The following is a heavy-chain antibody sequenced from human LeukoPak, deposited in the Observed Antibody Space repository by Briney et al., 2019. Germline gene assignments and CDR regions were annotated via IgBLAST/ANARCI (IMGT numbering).Heavy chain of an antibody. CDR3: ARVMYYYDSSGSDAFDI. CDR1: GGSFSGYY. CDR2: INHSGST. J-gene: IGHJ3*02. D-gene: IGHD3-22*01. Sequence: PSETLSLTXAVYGGSFSGYYWSWIRQPPGKGLEWIGEINHSGSTNYNPSLKSRVTISVDTSKNQFSLKLSSVTAADTAVYYCARVMYYYDSSGSDAFDIWGQGTMVTVSS. V-gene: IGHV4-34*01.